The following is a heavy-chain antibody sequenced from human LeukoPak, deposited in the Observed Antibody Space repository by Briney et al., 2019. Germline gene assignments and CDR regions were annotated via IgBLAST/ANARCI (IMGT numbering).Heavy chain of an antibody. V-gene: IGHV4-31*03. CDR1: GGSISSGGYY. Sequence: SETLSLTCSDSGGSISSGGYYWSWIRQHPGKGLEWIGYIFDSGSIYYNPSLRSRITISVDTSKNQFSLKLSSLTAADTAVYYCARRYSSSWYFDLWGRGTLVTVSS. D-gene: IGHD6-13*01. CDR3: ARRYSSSWYFDL. CDR2: IFDSGSI. J-gene: IGHJ2*01.